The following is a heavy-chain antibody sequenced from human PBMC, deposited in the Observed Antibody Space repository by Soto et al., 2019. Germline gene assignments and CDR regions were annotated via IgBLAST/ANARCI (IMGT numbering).Heavy chain of an antibody. CDR1: GGSVSSGSFY. J-gene: IGHJ4*02. CDR2: IYNNGRT. D-gene: IGHD3-22*01. CDR3: ARFHRDSSGYYFSYYFDY. Sequence: SETLSLTCTVSGGSVSSGSFYWSWIRQPPGKGLEWIAYIYNNGRTNSNPSLKSRVTISVDTSKNQFSLKLSSVTAADTAVYYCARFHRDSSGYYFSYYFDYWGQGTLVTVSS. V-gene: IGHV4-61*01.